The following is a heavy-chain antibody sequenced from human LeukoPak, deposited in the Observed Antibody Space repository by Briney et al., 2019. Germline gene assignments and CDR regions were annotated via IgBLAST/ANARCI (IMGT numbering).Heavy chain of an antibody. Sequence: PGGSLRLSCAASGFTFSSYAMSWVRQAPGKGLEWVSAISGSGGSTYYADSLKGRFTISRDNAKNSLYLQTTSLRAEDTAVYHCARDRSEYSRSSASDYWGQGTLVTVSS. CDR2: ISGSGGST. D-gene: IGHD6-6*01. J-gene: IGHJ4*02. CDR3: ARDRSEYSRSSASDY. V-gene: IGHV3-23*01. CDR1: GFTFSSYA.